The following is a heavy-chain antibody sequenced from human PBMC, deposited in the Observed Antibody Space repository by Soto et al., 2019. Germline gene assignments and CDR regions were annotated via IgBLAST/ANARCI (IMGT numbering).Heavy chain of an antibody. D-gene: IGHD5-12*01. Sequence: SETLSLTCTVSSASISSGTYYWRWIRQHPGKGLEWIEYIYYSGRTYYNPSLKSRITISVDTSKNQFSLKLSSVTAADTAVYYCARLVDMATNTEFDYWGQGTRVTVS. V-gene: IGHV4-30-4*01. J-gene: IGHJ4*02. CDR2: IYYSGRT. CDR1: SASISSGTYY. CDR3: ARLVDMATNTEFDY.